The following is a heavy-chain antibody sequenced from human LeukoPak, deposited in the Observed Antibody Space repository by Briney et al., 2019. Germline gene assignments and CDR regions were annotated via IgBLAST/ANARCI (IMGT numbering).Heavy chain of an antibody. CDR3: ARHRVYGYYFDY. J-gene: IGHJ4*02. CDR2: INTDGSST. Sequence: PGGSLRLPCAASGFTFSSYWMHWVRQAPGKGLVWVSRINTDGSSTSYADSVKGRFTISRDNAKNTLYLQMSSLGAEDTAVYYCARHRVYGYYFDYWGQGTLVTVSS. V-gene: IGHV3-74*01. CDR1: GFTFSSYW. D-gene: IGHD3-10*01.